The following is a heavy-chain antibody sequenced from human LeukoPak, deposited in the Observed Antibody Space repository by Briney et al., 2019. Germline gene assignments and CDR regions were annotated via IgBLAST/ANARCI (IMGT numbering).Heavy chain of an antibody. Sequence: SETLSLTCTVSGGPISSYYWSWIRQPPGKGLEWIGYIYYSGSTNYNPSLKSRVTISVDTSKNQFSLKLSSVTAADTAVYYCASYSISGYPRFFDYWGQGTLVTVSS. CDR2: IYYSGST. D-gene: IGHD3-22*01. CDR3: ASYSISGYPRFFDY. CDR1: GGPISSYY. J-gene: IGHJ4*02. V-gene: IGHV4-59*12.